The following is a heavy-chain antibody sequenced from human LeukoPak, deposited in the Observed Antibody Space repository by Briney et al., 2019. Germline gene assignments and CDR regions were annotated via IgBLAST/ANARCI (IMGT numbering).Heavy chain of an antibody. Sequence: SETLSLTCTVSGGSISSSSYYWGWIRQPPGKGLEWIGSIYYSGSTYYNPSLKSRVTISVDTSKNQFPLKLSSVTAADTAVYYCARAGESSGWPRNWFDPWGQGTLVTVSS. CDR1: GGSISSSSYY. J-gene: IGHJ5*02. CDR2: IYYSGST. D-gene: IGHD6-19*01. CDR3: ARAGESSGWPRNWFDP. V-gene: IGHV4-39*06.